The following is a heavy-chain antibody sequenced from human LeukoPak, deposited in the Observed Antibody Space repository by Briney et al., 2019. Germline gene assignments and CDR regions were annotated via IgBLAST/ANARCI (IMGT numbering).Heavy chain of an antibody. Sequence: SETLSLTCTVSGGSISSDTYSWSWVRQPAGKGLEWIGRIYTSGSTNYNPSLKSRVTISVDTSKNQLSLKLNSVTAADTAFYYCARAGGLGTYYPNWFDPWGQGTLVTVSS. D-gene: IGHD3-10*01. J-gene: IGHJ5*02. V-gene: IGHV4-61*02. CDR1: GGSISSDTYS. CDR2: IYTSGST. CDR3: ARAGGLGTYYPNWFDP.